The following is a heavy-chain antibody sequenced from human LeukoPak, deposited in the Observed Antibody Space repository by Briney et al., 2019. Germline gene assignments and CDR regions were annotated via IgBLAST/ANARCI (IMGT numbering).Heavy chain of an antibody. J-gene: IGHJ4*02. CDR3: ARASYPSSSWYGPFDY. CDR1: VGSFSGYY. V-gene: IGHV4-34*01. Sequence: SEPLSLTCAVYVGSFSGYYWSWIRQPPGKGLEWIGEINHSGSTNYNPSLKSRVTISVDTSKNQFSLKLSSVTAADTAVYYCARASYPSSSWYGPFDYWGQGTLVTVSS. D-gene: IGHD6-13*01. CDR2: INHSGST.